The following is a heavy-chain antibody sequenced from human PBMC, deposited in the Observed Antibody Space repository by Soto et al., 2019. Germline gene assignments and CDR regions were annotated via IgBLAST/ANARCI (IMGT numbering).Heavy chain of an antibody. V-gene: IGHV4-59*01. CDR1: GGSISSYY. Sequence: ETLSLTCTVSGGSISSYYWSWIRQPPGKGLEWIGYIYYSGSTNYNPSLKSRVTISVDTSKNQFSLKLSSVTAADTAVYYCARSRLGRYIAARLSDFDYWGQGTLVTVSS. CDR2: IYYSGST. D-gene: IGHD6-6*01. J-gene: IGHJ4*02. CDR3: ARSRLGRYIAARLSDFDY.